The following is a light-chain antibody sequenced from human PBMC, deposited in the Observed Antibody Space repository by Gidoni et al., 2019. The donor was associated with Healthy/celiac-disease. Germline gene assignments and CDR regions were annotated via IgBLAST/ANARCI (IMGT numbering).Light chain of an antibody. V-gene: IGKV3-11*01. CDR1: QSVSSY. CDR3: QQRSNWPPWT. Sequence: IVLTQSPATLSLSPVERATLSCRASQSVSSYVDWYQQKPCQAPRLIIYDASNRATGIPARFSGSGSGTDFTLTISSLETEDFAVYYWQQRSNWPPWTFGQGTKVEIK. J-gene: IGKJ1*01. CDR2: DAS.